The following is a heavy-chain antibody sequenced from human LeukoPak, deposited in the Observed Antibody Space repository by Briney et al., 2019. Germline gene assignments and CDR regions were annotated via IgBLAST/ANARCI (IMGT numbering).Heavy chain of an antibody. J-gene: IGHJ4*02. CDR3: ARVSRSDGGGFDY. CDR1: GFTFSSYG. CDR2: ISYSGSDK. D-gene: IGHD3-16*01. Sequence: GGSLTPSCAASGFTFSSYGMHWVRQSPGKGLEWVAVISYSGSDKYYADSVKGRFTISRDNAKNSLYLQMNSLRAEDTAVYYCARVSRSDGGGFDYWGQGTLVTVSS. V-gene: IGHV3-30*03.